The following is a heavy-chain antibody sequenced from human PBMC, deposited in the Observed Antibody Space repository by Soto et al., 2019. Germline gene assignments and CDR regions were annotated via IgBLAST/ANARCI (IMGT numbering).Heavy chain of an antibody. CDR1: GGSISSYY. Sequence: PSETLSLTCTVSGGSISSYYWSWIRQPPGKGLEWIGYIYYSGSTNYNPSLKSRVTISVDTSKNQFSLKLSSVTAADTAVYYCARDSRYDFWSGYYTGRFDYWGQGTLVTVSS. CDR3: ARDSRYDFWSGYYTGRFDY. CDR2: IYYSGST. J-gene: IGHJ4*02. V-gene: IGHV4-59*01. D-gene: IGHD3-3*01.